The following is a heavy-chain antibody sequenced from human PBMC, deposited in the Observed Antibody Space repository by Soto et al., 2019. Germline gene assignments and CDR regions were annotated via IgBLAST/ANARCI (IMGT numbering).Heavy chain of an antibody. CDR2: SSSKAYGWTT. CDR1: GFTFSDYA. V-gene: IGHV3-49*04. Sequence: GTLSLSCTASGFTFSDYAMSWVRQAPGEGLEWVGFSSSKAYGWTTEYAASVKGRFTISRYDSKSIAYLQMNSLKTEDTAVYYCTREGHSSSWHGDFDYWGQGTLVTVSS. D-gene: IGHD6-13*01. CDR3: TREGHSSSWHGDFDY. J-gene: IGHJ4*02.